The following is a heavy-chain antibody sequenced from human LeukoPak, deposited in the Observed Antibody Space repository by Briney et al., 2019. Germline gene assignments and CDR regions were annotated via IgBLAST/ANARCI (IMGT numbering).Heavy chain of an antibody. D-gene: IGHD3-16*01. V-gene: IGHV3-21*01. J-gene: IGHJ6*02. Sequence: GGSLRLSCAASGFTFSSYSMNWVRQAPGKGLEWVSSISSSSSYIYYADSVKGRFTISRDNAKNSLYLQMDSLRAEDTAVYYCARFRLIDGMDVWGQGTTVTVSS. CDR3: ARFRLIDGMDV. CDR2: ISSSSSYI. CDR1: GFTFSSYS.